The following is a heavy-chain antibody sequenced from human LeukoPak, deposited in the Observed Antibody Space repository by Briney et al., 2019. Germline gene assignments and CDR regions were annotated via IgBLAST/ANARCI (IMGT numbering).Heavy chain of an antibody. CDR2: ISSNGGSK. J-gene: IGHJ6*01. D-gene: IGHD5-12*01. CDR1: GFTFGSYA. CDR3: AKRKWHPLPKFLMDF. Sequence: PGGPLRLSCAASGFTFGSYARSWVRQVPGKGLEWVSAISSNGGSKYNANPVKGRLTISRDNSKNTLYLQMNSLRGEDTAVDYCAKRKWHPLPKFLMDFWGQGTRVTVSS. V-gene: IGHV3-23*01.